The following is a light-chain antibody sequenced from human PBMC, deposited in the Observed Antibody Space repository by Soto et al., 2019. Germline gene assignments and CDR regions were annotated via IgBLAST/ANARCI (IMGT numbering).Light chain of an antibody. CDR1: QSVGSNY. CDR2: GAS. V-gene: IGKV3-20*01. Sequence: EIVLAQSPGTLSLSPGERATLSYRASQSVGSNYLAWYQQKPGQAPRLLIYGASRRATGIPDRFSGSGSGTDFTLTISRLEPEDSAVYYCQQYGSSLFLYSFGQGTKLEIK. CDR3: QQYGSSLFLYS. J-gene: IGKJ2*01.